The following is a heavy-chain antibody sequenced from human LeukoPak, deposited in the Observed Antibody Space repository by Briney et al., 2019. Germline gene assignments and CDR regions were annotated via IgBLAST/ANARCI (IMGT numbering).Heavy chain of an antibody. CDR3: ARGGDSSSWSVDH. CDR2: IYYRGST. D-gene: IGHD6-13*01. Sequence: PSETLSLTCTVSGDSISSSSYYWGWIRQPPGKGLEWIGSIYYRGSTYYNPSLKSRVTISLDTSKNQFSLKLSSVTAADTAVYYCARGGDSSSWSVDHWGQGTLVTVSS. V-gene: IGHV4-39*07. CDR1: GDSISSSSYY. J-gene: IGHJ4*02.